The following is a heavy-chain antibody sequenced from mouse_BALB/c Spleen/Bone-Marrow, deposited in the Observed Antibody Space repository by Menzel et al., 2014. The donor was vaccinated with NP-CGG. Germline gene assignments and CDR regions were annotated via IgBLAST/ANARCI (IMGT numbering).Heavy chain of an antibody. CDR2: IYPSDSYT. CDR1: GYTFTSYW. Sequence: QVQLQQSGAELVRPGASVKLSCKASGYTFTSYWINWVKQRPEQGLEWIGNIYPSDSYTNYNQKFKDKATLTVDKSSSTADMQLSSPTSEDSAVYYCTTGAYWGQGTLVTVSA. J-gene: IGHJ3*01. V-gene: IGHV1-69*02. CDR3: TTGAY. D-gene: IGHD4-1*01.